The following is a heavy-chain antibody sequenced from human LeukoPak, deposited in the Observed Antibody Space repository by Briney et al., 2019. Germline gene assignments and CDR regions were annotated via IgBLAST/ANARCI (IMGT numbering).Heavy chain of an antibody. D-gene: IGHD3-10*01. V-gene: IGHV1-69*04. CDR1: GGTFSSYA. Sequence: SVKVSCKASGGTFSSYAISWVRRAPGQGLEWMGRIIPILGIANYAQKFQGRVTITADKSTSTAYMELSSLRSEDTAVYYCARGGNYYGSGSYYLSYYGMDVWGQGTTVTVSS. CDR3: ARGGNYYGSGSYYLSYYGMDV. CDR2: IIPILGIA. J-gene: IGHJ6*02.